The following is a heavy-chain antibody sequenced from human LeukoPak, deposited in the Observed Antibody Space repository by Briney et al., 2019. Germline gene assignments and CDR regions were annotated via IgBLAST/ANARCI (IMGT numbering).Heavy chain of an antibody. Sequence: PGGPLRLSCAASGFTFSSYWITWVAQAPGKGLGWVANIKQDGSVKYYVDSVKGRFTISRDNAKNSLYLQMNSLRAEDTAVYYCARDGYSSNWYFDYWGQGTLVTVSS. V-gene: IGHV3-7*01. CDR3: ARDGYSSNWYFDY. D-gene: IGHD6-13*01. J-gene: IGHJ4*02. CDR1: GFTFSSYW. CDR2: IKQDGSVK.